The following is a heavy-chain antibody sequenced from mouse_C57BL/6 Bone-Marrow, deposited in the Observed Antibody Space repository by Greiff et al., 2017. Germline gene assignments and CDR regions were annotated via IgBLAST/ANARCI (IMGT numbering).Heavy chain of an antibody. CDR3: AGGGVYYAMDY. CDR1: GYTFTSYW. J-gene: IGHJ4*01. CDR2: IHPSDSDT. V-gene: IGHV1-74*01. Sequence: QVQLQQPGAELVKPGASVKVSCKASGYTFTSYWMHWVKQRPGQGLEWIGRIHPSDSDTNYNQKFKGKATLTVDKSSSTAYIQLSSLTSEDSAVYYVAGGGVYYAMDYWGQGTSVTVSS.